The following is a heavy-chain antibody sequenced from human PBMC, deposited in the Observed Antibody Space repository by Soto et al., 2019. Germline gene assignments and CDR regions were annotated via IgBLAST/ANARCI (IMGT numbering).Heavy chain of an antibody. CDR2: IYSGGST. J-gene: IGHJ4*02. D-gene: IGHD5-12*01. CDR3: TSHLKKRYSGYDLGY. Sequence: GGSLRLSCAASGFTVSSNYMSWVRQAPGKGLEWVSVIYSGGSTYYADSVKGRFTISRDNSKNTLYLQMNSLRAKDTAEYYCTSHLKKRYSGYDLGYWGQGTLVTVSS. V-gene: IGHV3-53*01. CDR1: GFTVSSNY.